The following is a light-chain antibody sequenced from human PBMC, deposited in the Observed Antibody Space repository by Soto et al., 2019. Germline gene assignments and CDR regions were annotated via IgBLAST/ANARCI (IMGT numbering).Light chain of an antibody. CDR2: GAS. J-gene: IGKJ1*01. CDR1: QSISSSY. CDR3: QQYGSSRWT. Sequence: EIVLTQSPGTLSLSPGEGATLSCRASQSISSSYLAWYQHNRGQAPRLLLYGASTRAAGTPDRFSGSGSGTDFTLTISRLEPEDFAVYYCQQYGSSRWTFGQGTKVEIK. V-gene: IGKV3-20*01.